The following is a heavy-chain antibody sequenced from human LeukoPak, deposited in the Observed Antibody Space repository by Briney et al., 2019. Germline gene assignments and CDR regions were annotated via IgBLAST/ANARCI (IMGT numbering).Heavy chain of an antibody. CDR3: ARARGCSSTSCYPWFDP. V-gene: IGHV4-4*07. Sequence: ASETLSLTCTVSGGSISSYYWSWIRQPAGKGLEWIGRIYTSGSTNYNPSLKSRVTMSVDTSKNQFSLKLSSVTAADTAVYYCARARGCSSTSCYPWFDPWGQGTLVTVSS. J-gene: IGHJ5*02. D-gene: IGHD2-2*01. CDR1: GGSISSYY. CDR2: IYTSGST.